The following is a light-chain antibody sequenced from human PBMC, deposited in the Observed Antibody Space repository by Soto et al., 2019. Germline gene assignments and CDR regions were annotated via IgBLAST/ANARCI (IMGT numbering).Light chain of an antibody. CDR1: NIGSNS. CDR2: YDS. CDR3: QVWDSSSDPHVV. Sequence: SYELTQPPSVSVAPGKTARITCGGNNIGSNSVHWYQQKPSQAPVLVIYYDSDRPSGIPERFSGSNSGNTATLTISRVEAGDEADYYCQVWDSSSDPHVVFGGGTKVTVL. V-gene: IGLV3-21*04. J-gene: IGLJ2*01.